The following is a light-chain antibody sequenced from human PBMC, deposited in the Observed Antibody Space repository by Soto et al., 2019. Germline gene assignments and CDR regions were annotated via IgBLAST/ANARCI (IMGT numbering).Light chain of an antibody. CDR2: GAA. CDR3: QQYNIWPLT. V-gene: IGKV3-15*01. CDR1: QSVSSD. J-gene: IGKJ4*01. Sequence: ETQMTQSPVTLSVSPGERVTLSCRASQSVSSDLAWYQKKPGQPPRLLIYGAATRATGIPARFSGSGSGTEFTLTIHSLQSEDFVLYYCQQYNIWPLTFGGGTRVQIK.